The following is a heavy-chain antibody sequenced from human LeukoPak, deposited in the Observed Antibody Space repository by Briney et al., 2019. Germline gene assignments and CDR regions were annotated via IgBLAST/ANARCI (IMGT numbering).Heavy chain of an antibody. D-gene: IGHD3-22*01. CDR3: AKGYYYDSSGLSDY. J-gene: IGHJ4*02. CDR1: GFTFTHFG. CDR2: ISWNSGSI. Sequence: GGSLRLSCAASGFTFTHFGMSWVRQSPGKGLEWVSGISWNSGSIGYADSVKGRFTISRDNAKNSLYLQMNSLRAEDTALYYCAKGYYYDSSGLSDYWGQGTLVTVSS. V-gene: IGHV3-9*01.